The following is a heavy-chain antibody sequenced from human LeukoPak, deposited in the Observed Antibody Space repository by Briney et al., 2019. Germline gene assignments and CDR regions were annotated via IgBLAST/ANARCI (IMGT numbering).Heavy chain of an antibody. CDR2: IYYSGNT. Sequence: SETLSLTCTVSGGSISSSSYYWGWIRQPPGKGLEWIGRIYYSGNTNYNPSLKSRLTISVDTTKNQFSLKLSSVTAADTAVYYCARKVPAAIYDYWGQGTLVTVSS. V-gene: IGHV4-39*01. J-gene: IGHJ4*02. CDR1: GGSISSSSYY. CDR3: ARKVPAAIYDY. D-gene: IGHD2-2*01.